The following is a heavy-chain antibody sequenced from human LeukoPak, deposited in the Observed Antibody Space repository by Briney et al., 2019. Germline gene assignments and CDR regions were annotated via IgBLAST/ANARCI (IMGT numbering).Heavy chain of an antibody. D-gene: IGHD6-19*01. J-gene: IGHJ4*02. CDR2: ISGSGGST. CDR1: RFTFSSYA. CDR3: AKLSKAGIAVAGRNY. V-gene: IGHV3-23*01. Sequence: GGSLRLSCTASRFTFSSYAMSWVRQAPEKGLEWVSAISGSGGSTYYADSVKGRFTISRDNSKNTLYLQMNSLRAEDTAVYYCAKLSKAGIAVAGRNYWGQGTLVTVSS.